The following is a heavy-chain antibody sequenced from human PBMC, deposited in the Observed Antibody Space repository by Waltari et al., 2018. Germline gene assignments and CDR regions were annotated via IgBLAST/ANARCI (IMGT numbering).Heavy chain of an antibody. V-gene: IGHV3-23*01. CDR2: ISAGGEDT. Sequence: EVQLLESGGGLVQPGGSLRLSCAASGFLFSSNGMNWFRQAPGKGLECVSGISAGGEDTYYAESVKGRFTISRDNSKNTLYVQLSSLTAQDTAVYYCGTRYTWGQGTLVTVSS. J-gene: IGHJ4*02. CDR3: GTRYT. D-gene: IGHD3-9*01. CDR1: GFLFSSNG.